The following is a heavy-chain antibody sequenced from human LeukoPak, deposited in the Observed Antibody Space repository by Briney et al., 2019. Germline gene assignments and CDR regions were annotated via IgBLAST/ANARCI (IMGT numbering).Heavy chain of an antibody. Sequence: SETLSLTCTVSGYSISSGFYWSWIRQPPGKGLEWIGYIYYSGSTNYNPSLKSRVTISVDTSKNQFSLKLSSVTAADTAVYYCARDRVGATLLGNFDYWGQGTLVTVSS. V-gene: IGHV4-38-2*02. CDR3: ARDRVGATLLGNFDY. CDR1: GYSISSGFY. D-gene: IGHD1-26*01. J-gene: IGHJ4*02. CDR2: IYYSGST.